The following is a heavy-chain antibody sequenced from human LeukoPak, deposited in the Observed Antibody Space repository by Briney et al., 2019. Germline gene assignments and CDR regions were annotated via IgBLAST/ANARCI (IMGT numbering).Heavy chain of an antibody. J-gene: IGHJ4*02. D-gene: IGHD3-22*01. CDR1: GDSVSSNSAA. CDR3: ARERSGNSDY. V-gene: IGHV6-1*01. CDR2: TYYRSRWYS. Sequence: SQTLSLTCAISGDSVSSNSAAWNWIRQSPSGGLEWLGRTYYRSRWYSDYAVSVKSRITISPDTSKNQYSLQLNSVTPEDTTVYYCARERSGNSDYWGQGTLVTVSS.